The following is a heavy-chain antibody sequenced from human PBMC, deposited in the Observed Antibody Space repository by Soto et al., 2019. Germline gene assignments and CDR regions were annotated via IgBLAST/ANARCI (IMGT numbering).Heavy chain of an antibody. Sequence: GGSLRLSCAASGFTFDDYAMHWVRQAPGKGLEWVSIISGDGGSTYYADSVKGRFTISRDNSKNSLYLQMNSLRTEDTALYYCEKDPYSSGWQVPFDIWGQGTMVTVSS. CDR2: ISGDGGST. V-gene: IGHV3-43*02. CDR3: EKDPYSSGWQVPFDI. D-gene: IGHD6-19*01. J-gene: IGHJ3*02. CDR1: GFTFDDYA.